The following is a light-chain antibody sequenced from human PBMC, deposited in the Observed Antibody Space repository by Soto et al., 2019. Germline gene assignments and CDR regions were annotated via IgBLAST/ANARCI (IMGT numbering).Light chain of an antibody. CDR1: QSISGW. Sequence: DIQMTQSPATLSASVGDRVTITCRASQSISGWLVWYQQKPGKAPKLLIYKASSLQSGVPSRFSGSGSGTEFTLTISSLQPDDFATYYCQHYNSYAWTFGQGTKVDIK. J-gene: IGKJ1*01. CDR2: KAS. V-gene: IGKV1-5*03. CDR3: QHYNSYAWT.